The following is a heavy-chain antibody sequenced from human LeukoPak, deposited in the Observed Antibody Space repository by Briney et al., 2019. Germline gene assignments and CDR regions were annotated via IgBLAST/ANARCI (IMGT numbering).Heavy chain of an antibody. J-gene: IGHJ3*02. CDR2: ISVYNGNT. Sequence: GASVKVSCKASGYTFTSYGISWVRQAPGQGLEWMGWISVYNGNTNYAQKLQGRVTMTTDTSTSTAYMELRSLRSDDTAVYYCAMVWGSYRYRAFDIWGQGTMVTVSS. CDR1: GYTFTSYG. CDR3: AMVWGSYRYRAFDI. V-gene: IGHV1-18*01. D-gene: IGHD3-16*02.